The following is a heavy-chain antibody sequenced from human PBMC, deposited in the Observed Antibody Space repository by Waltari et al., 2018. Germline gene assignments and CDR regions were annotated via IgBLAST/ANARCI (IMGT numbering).Heavy chain of an antibody. CDR1: GFTFGSHW. D-gene: IGHD3-10*01. V-gene: IGHV3-7*01. CDR3: ARALPGEITVYDY. J-gene: IGHJ4*02. CDR2: IKQDVTQQ. Sequence: EVQLVESGGGLVQPGGSLRLSCVASGFTFGSHWMSWVRQAPEKGLEWVADIKQDVTQQYYVDSVKGRFTVSRDNHKNSLFLQMNSLRAEDTAVYYCARALPGEITVYDYWAQGALVTVSS.